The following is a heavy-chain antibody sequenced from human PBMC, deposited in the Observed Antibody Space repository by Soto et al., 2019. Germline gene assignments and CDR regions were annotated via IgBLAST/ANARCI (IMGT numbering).Heavy chain of an antibody. CDR2: INPKSGGT. CDR1: GYSFTDYH. V-gene: IGHV1-2*04. CDR3: ARGHSTDCSNGVCSFFYNHEMDV. D-gene: IGHD2-8*01. J-gene: IGHJ6*02. Sequence: ASVKVSCKASGYSFTDYHIHWVRQAPGQGLEWLGRINPKSGGTSTAQKFQGWVSMTRDRSISTVYMELTRLRSDDTAVYFCARGHSTDCSNGVCSFFYNHEMDVWGQGTTVTVSS.